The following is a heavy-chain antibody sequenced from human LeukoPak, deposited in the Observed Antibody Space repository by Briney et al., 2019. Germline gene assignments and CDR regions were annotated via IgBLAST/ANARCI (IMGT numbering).Heavy chain of an antibody. V-gene: IGHV3-33*01. CDR2: IWYDGSNK. D-gene: IGHD2-15*01. Sequence: GGSLRLSCAASGFTFSSYGMHWVRQAPGKGLEWVAVIWYDGSNKYYADSAKGRFTISRDSSKNTVYLQMNSLRVEDTAVYYCARENWGFCSRCRDLDCWGQGTLVTVSS. J-gene: IGHJ4*02. CDR1: GFTFSSYG. CDR3: ARENWGFCSRCRDLDC.